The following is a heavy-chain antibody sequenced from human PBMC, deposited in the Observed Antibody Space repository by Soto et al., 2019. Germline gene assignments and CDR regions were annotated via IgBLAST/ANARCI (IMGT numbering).Heavy chain of an antibody. V-gene: IGHV1-18*01. Sequence: GASVKVSFKASGGTFSSYGISWVRQAPGQGLEWMGWISAYNGNTNYAQKLQGRVTMTTDTSTSTAYMELRSLRSDDTAVYYCARNTRYVVVTADNWFDPWGQGTLVTVSS. CDR1: GGTFSSYG. CDR3: ARNTRYVVVTADNWFDP. CDR2: ISAYNGNT. J-gene: IGHJ5*02. D-gene: IGHD2-21*02.